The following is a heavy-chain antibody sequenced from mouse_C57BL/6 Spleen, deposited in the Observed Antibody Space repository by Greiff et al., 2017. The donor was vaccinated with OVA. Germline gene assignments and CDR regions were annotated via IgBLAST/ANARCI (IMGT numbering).Heavy chain of an antibody. CDR1: GYTFTSYW. D-gene: IGHD1-1*01. V-gene: IGHV1-52*01. CDR2: IDPSDSET. Sequence: QVQLQPPGAELVRPGSSVKLSCKASGYTFTSYWMHWVKQRPIQGLEWIGNIDPSDSETHYNQKFKDKATLTVDKSSSTAYMQLSSLTSEDSAVYYCARSPITTVVATDWYFDVWGTGTTVTVSS. CDR3: ARSPITTVVATDWYFDV. J-gene: IGHJ1*03.